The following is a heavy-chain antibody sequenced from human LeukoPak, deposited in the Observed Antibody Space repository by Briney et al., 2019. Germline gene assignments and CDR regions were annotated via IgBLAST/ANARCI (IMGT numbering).Heavy chain of an antibody. CDR2: IIPIFGTA. V-gene: IGHV1-69*13. Sequence: ASVKVSCKASGGTFSSYAFSWVRQAPGQGLEWMGGIIPIFGTANYAQKFQGRVTITADESTSTAYMELSSLRSEDTAVYYCARSGSGSYYRKRYYYYGMDVWGQGTTVTVSS. CDR3: ARSGSGSYYRKRYYYYGMDV. D-gene: IGHD3-10*01. CDR1: GGTFSSYA. J-gene: IGHJ6*02.